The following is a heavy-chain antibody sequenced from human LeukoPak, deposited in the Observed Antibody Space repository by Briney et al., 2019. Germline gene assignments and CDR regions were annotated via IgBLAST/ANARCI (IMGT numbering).Heavy chain of an antibody. V-gene: IGHV3-53*01. CDR2: IYAGGNT. J-gene: IGHJ3*01. CDR3: VTTRATTVTSAGGFDF. D-gene: IGHD4-17*01. CDR1: GFTVSNKY. Sequence: GGSLRLSCATSGFTVSNKYVTWVRQAPGKGLEWVSIIYAGGNTYYADSVKGRFTISRHNVRNTVYLQMNSLRDEDTAIYYCVTTRATTVTSAGGFDFWGPGTMVIVSS.